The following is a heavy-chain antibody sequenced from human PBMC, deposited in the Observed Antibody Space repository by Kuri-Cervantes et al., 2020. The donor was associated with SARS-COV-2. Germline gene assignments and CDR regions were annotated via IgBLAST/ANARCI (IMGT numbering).Heavy chain of an antibody. CDR2: INPYNVKT. J-gene: IGHJ6*02. V-gene: IGHV1-18*01. Sequence: ASVKVSCKASGYTFTTYAINWVRQAPGQGLEWMGWINPYNVKTKYSQKFQGRVTMTTDTSTSTAYMELRSLRSDDTAVYYRARDSRGAPGIAAAATLGNYGMDVWGQGTTVTVSS. CDR3: ARDSRGAPGIAAAATLGNYGMDV. D-gene: IGHD6-13*01. CDR1: GYTFTTYA.